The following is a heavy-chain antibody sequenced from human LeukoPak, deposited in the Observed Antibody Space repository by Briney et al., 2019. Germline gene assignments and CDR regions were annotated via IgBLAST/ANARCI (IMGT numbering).Heavy chain of an antibody. V-gene: IGHV3-53*01. D-gene: IGHD5-12*01. CDR1: GFTVSRNY. CDR2: IYSGGST. Sequence: GGSLRLSCAASGFTVSRNYMSWVRQAPGKGLEWVSVIYSGGSTYYAGSVRGRFTISRDNSKNTLYLQMNTLRAEDTAVYYCARVSGAYEFDYWGQGTLVTASS. J-gene: IGHJ4*02. CDR3: ARVSGAYEFDY.